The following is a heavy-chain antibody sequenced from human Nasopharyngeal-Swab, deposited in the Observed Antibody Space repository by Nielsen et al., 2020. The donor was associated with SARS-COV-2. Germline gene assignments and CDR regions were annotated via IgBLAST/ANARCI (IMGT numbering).Heavy chain of an antibody. CDR1: GLTFSSYW. V-gene: IGHV3-7*01. D-gene: IGHD4-11*01. J-gene: IGHJ6*03. CDR3: ARQTSNPYYYYYYMDV. Sequence: GGSLKISCEASGLTFSSYWMSWVRQAPGKGLEWVANIKQDGSEKYYVDSVKGRFTISRDNAKNSLYLQMNSLRAEDTAVYYCARQTSNPYYYYYYMDVWGKGTTVTVSS. CDR2: IKQDGSEK.